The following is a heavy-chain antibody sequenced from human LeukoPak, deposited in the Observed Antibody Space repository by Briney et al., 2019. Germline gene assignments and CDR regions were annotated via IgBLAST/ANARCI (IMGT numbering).Heavy chain of an antibody. CDR1: GFTFSSYA. CDR3: ARAPGRIGEYYFDY. Sequence: GGSLRLSCAASGFTFSSYAMHWVRQAPGKGLEWVAVISYDGSNKYYADSVKGRFTISRDNSKNTLYLQMNSLRAEDTAVYYCARAPGRIGEYYFDYWGQGTLVTVSS. CDR2: ISYDGSNK. J-gene: IGHJ4*02. D-gene: IGHD3-10*01. V-gene: IGHV3-30-3*01.